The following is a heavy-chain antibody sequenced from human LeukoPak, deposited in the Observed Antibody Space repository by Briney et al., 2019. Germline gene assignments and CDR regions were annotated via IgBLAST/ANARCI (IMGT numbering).Heavy chain of an antibody. CDR3: AKNTQGAFLYFDY. D-gene: IGHD2-2*02. J-gene: IGHJ4*02. CDR2: ISGSGGST. Sequence: GGSLRLSCAASGFTFSSYAMSWVRQAPGKGLEWVSAISGSGGSTYYAASVRGRFTISRDNSKNTLYLQMNSLRAEDTAVYYCAKNTQGAFLYFDYWGQGTLVTVSS. V-gene: IGHV3-23*01. CDR1: GFTFSSYA.